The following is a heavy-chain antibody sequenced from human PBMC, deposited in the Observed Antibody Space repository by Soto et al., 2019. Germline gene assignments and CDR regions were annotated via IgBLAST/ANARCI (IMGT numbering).Heavy chain of an antibody. CDR1: GGSISRGGYS. CDR2: IYHSGST. J-gene: IGHJ5*02. D-gene: IGHD4-17*01. V-gene: IGHV4-30-2*01. CDR3: ARTLRNSENWFDP. Sequence: KASETLSLTCAASGGSISRGGYSWGWIRQPPGKGLEWIGYIYHSGSTYYNPSLKSRVTISVDRSKNQFSLKLSSVTAADTAVYYCARTLRNSENWFDPWGQGTLVTVSS.